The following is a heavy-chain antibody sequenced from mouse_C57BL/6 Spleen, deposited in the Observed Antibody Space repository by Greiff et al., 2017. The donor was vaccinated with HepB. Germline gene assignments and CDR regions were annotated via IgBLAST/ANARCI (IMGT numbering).Heavy chain of an antibody. D-gene: IGHD1-1*01. Sequence: EVKLMESGGGLVKPGGSLKLSCAASGFTFSSYAMSWVRQTPEKRLEWVATISDGGSYTYYPDNVKGRFTISRDNANNNLYLQMSHLKSEDTAMYYCARDRDPLYYYGSSFAYWGQGTLVTVSA. V-gene: IGHV5-4*01. CDR1: GFTFSSYA. CDR3: ARDRDPLYYYGSSFAY. CDR2: ISDGGSYT. J-gene: IGHJ3*01.